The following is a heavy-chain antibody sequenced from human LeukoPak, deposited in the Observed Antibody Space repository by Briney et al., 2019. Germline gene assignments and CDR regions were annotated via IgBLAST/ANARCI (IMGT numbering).Heavy chain of an antibody. CDR1: GFTFCSFA. CDR2: ISYVGSNK. D-gene: IGHD2-15*01. CDR3: AREEVEVPGPGMDV. J-gene: IGHJ6*02. Sequence: GESLTLSCAASGFTFCSFAMLWVRQAPGEGRVWVVVISYVGSNKYYADSVKGRFTLARDNSKNALYLQMHRLKAEATAVYDCAREEVEVPGPGMDVWGQGTAVTVSS. V-gene: IGHV3-30-3*01.